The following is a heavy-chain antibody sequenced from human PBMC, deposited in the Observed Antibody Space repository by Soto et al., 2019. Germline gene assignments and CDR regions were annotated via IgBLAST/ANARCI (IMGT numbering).Heavy chain of an antibody. CDR3: TRDHRHLDY. Sequence: EVPLVESGGGLVQPGRSLRLSCTASGFTFGDYAMNWFRQAPGKGLEWVGSIRSKAYGGTTENAASVKGRFTISRDDSKSIAYLQMNSLKTEDTAVYYCTRDHRHLDYWGQGTLVTVSS. CDR1: GFTFGDYA. V-gene: IGHV3-49*03. J-gene: IGHJ4*02. CDR2: IRSKAYGGTT.